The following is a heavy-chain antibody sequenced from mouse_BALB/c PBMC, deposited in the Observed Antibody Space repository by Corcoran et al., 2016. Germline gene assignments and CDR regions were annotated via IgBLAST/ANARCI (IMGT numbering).Heavy chain of an antibody. D-gene: IGHD1-1*01. V-gene: IGHV3-6*02. Sequence: DVQLQESGPGLVKPSQSLSLTCSVTGYSITSGYYWNWIRQFPGNKLEWMGYISYDGSNNYNPSLKNRISITRGTSKNQFFLKLNSVTTEDTATYYCARDYYGSSYDYWGQGTTLTVSS. CDR3: ARDYYGSSYDY. CDR1: GYSITSGYY. J-gene: IGHJ2*01. CDR2: ISYDGSN.